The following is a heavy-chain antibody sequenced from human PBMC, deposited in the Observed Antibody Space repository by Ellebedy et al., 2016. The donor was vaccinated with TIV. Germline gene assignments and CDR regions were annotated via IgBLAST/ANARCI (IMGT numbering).Heavy chain of an antibody. J-gene: IGHJ5*02. Sequence: PGGSLRLSCEASGFSFSDYYMAWIRRAPGKGLEWVSYISTTGSTVFYADSVKDRFTFSRDNAKKSLSLQMSSLRVEDTAVYYCARAGGTENGYKNWFDPWGQGTLVTVSS. D-gene: IGHD1-1*01. V-gene: IGHV3-11*04. CDR3: ARAGGTENGYKNWFDP. CDR1: GFSFSDYY. CDR2: ISTTGSTV.